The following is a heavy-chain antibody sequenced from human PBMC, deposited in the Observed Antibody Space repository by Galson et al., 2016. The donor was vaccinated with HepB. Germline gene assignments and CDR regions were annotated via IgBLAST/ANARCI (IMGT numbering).Heavy chain of an antibody. D-gene: IGHD3-9*01. CDR3: ARSFLTGYPDY. CDR2: ISSTGSYT. J-gene: IGHJ4*02. V-gene: IGHV3-11*06. CDR1: GFTFSDSY. Sequence: SLRLSCAASGFTFSDSYMNWIRQAPGKGLEWISYISSTGSYTNYADSVKGRFTISRDNAKNSLYLEMNSLRTEDTAVYFCARSFLTGYPDYWGQGTLVTVSS.